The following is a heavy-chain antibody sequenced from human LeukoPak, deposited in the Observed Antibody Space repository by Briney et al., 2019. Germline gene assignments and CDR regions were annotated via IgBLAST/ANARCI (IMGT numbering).Heavy chain of an antibody. D-gene: IGHD1-26*01. J-gene: IGHJ5*02. CDR1: GFTFRNFG. CDR3: ARGGSASRHNWFDP. Sequence: PGGSLRLSCAASGFTFRNFGMHWVRQAPGKGLEWVAVISYDGSNKYYADSVKGRFTISRDNSKNTLYLQMNSLRAEDTAVYYCARGGSASRHNWFDPWGQGTLVTVSS. CDR2: ISYDGSNK. V-gene: IGHV3-30*19.